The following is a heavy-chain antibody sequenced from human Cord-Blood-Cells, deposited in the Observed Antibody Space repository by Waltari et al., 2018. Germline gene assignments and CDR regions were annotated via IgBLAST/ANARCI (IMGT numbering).Heavy chain of an antibody. Sequence: QLQLQESGPGLVKPSEPLSRTCTVSGGSIRSSSSYWGWIRPPPGKGLEWIGSIYYSGSTYYNTSLKSRVTISVDTSKNQFSLKLSSVTAADTAVYYCARGAVAGTVFDYWGQGTLVTVSS. CDR2: IYYSGST. CDR3: ARGAVAGTVFDY. J-gene: IGHJ4*02. CDR1: GGSIRSSSSY. D-gene: IGHD6-19*01. V-gene: IGHV4-39*01.